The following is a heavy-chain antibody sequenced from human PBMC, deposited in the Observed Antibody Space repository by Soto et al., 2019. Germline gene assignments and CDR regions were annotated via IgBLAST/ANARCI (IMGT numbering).Heavy chain of an antibody. J-gene: IGHJ4*02. CDR3: TKEPTATVNCDY. CDR2: ISASGGST. CDR1: GFTFSSYD. Sequence: VQLLESGGGLVQPGGSLRLSCAASGFTFSSYDMNWVRQAPGKGLEWVSGISASGGSTHYADSVKGRFTISRDNSKNTLYLEMNSLRAEDTAVYYCTKEPTATVNCDYWGQGTLVTVSS. V-gene: IGHV3-23*01. D-gene: IGHD4-17*01.